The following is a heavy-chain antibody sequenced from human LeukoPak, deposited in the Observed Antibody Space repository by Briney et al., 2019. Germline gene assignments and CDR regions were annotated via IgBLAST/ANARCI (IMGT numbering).Heavy chain of an antibody. V-gene: IGHV1-2*06. CDR2: INPNSGYT. Sequence: ASVKVSCKASGYTFTGYYMHWVRQAPGQGLEWMGQINPNSGYTNYAQKFQGRVTMTRDTSISTAYMELSRLRSDDTAVYYCAKAEYTYGLAYWGQGTLVTVSS. CDR3: AKAEYTYGLAY. D-gene: IGHD5-18*01. CDR1: GYTFTGYY. J-gene: IGHJ4*02.